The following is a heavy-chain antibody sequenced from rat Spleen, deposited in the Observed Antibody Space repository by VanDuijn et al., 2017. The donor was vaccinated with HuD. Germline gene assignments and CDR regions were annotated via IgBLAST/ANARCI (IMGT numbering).Heavy chain of an antibody. CDR2: IRYDGGST. V-gene: IGHV5-7*01. J-gene: IGHJ2*01. D-gene: IGHD4-3*01. CDR3: ARHEGNSGYYFDY. Sequence: EVQLVESGGGLVQPGRSLKLSCAASGFTFSNYDMAWVRQAPKKGLEWVATIRYDGGSTYYRDSVKGRFTISRDNAKSTLYLQMDSLRSEDTATYYCARHEGNSGYYFDYWGQGVMVTVSS. CDR1: GFTFSNYD.